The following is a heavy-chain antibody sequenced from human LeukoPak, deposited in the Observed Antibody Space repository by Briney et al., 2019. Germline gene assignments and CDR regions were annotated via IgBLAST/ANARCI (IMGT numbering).Heavy chain of an antibody. V-gene: IGHV4-61*02. CDR2: IYTSGST. J-gene: IGHJ4*02. CDR3: ARGVISSWSYYFDY. CDR1: GGSISSGSYY. D-gene: IGHD6-13*01. Sequence: PSQTLSLTCTFSGGSISSGSYYWSWIRQPAGTGLEWIGRIYTSGSTNYNPSLKSRVTISVDTSKNQFSLKLSSVTAADTAVYYCARGVISSWSYYFDYWGQGTLVTVSS.